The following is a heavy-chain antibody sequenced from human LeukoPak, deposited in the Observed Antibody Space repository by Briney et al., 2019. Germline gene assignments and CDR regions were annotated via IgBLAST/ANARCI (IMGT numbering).Heavy chain of an antibody. CDR1: GFTFSSYW. J-gene: IGHJ6*03. CDR2: IKQDGSEK. CDR3: ARDIVVVPAAFYYYYYMDV. Sequence: GSLRLSCAASGFTFSSYWMSWVRQAPGKGLEWVANIKQDGSEKYYVDSVKGRFTISRDNAKNSLYLQMNSLRAEDTAVYYCARDIVVVPAAFYYYYYMDVWGKGTTVTVSS. V-gene: IGHV3-7*01. D-gene: IGHD2-2*01.